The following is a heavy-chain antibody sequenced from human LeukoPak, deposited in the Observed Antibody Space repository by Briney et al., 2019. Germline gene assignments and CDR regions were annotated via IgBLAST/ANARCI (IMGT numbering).Heavy chain of an antibody. CDR2: ISGSSSST. D-gene: IGHD5-24*01. CDR1: GFTFRSYA. V-gene: IGHV3-23*01. J-gene: IGHJ4*02. Sequence: GGPLRLSCAASGFTFRSYAMSWVRQAPGKGLEWVSAISGSSSSTYYADSVKGRFSISRDNSKNTLYLQMNSLRAEDTAVYYCAVARLGDGYATGWGQGTLVTVSS. CDR3: AVARLGDGYATG.